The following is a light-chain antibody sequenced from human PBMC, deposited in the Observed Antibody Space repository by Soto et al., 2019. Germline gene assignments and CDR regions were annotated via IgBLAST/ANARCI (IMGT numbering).Light chain of an antibody. V-gene: IGKV3-20*01. CDR2: GVS. CDR1: QSVSSNN. J-gene: IGKJ4*01. Sequence: EIMWTTTPGTLSLSPRERATLSCMASQSVSSNNLAWYQQKPGQAPRLLIYGVSSRATGIPDRFSGSGSGTDFTLTISRLEPEDFAVYYCQQFSSYPLTVGGGTKVDIK. CDR3: QQFSSYPLT.